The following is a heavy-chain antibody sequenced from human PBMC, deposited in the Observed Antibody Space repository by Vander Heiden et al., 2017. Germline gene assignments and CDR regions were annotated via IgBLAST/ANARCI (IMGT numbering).Heavy chain of an antibody. Sequence: QVQLVESGGGVVQPGRSLRLSCAASGFTFSSYAMQWGRQAPGKGLEWVAVISYDGSNKYYADSVKGRFTISRDNSKNTLYLQMNSLRAEDTAVYYCARVLAAAGQGRNYYYYYGMDVWGQGTTVTVSS. CDR2: ISYDGSNK. V-gene: IGHV3-30-3*01. CDR3: ARVLAAAGQGRNYYYYYGMDV. CDR1: GFTFSSYA. D-gene: IGHD6-13*01. J-gene: IGHJ6*02.